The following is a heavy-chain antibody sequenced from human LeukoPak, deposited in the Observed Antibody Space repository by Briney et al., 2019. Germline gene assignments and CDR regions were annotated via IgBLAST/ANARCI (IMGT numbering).Heavy chain of an antibody. J-gene: IGHJ4*02. CDR1: GYTFTVYG. D-gene: IGHD2-15*01. CDR2: ISAYGNT. V-gene: IGHV1-18*01. Sequence: GASVKVSCKTSGYTFTVYGISWVRQAPGQGLEWMGLISAYGNTNYAQNLQGRVTVTTDTSTSTAYMELRSLRSDDTAVYYCARGIIGYYFDYWGQGTLVTVSS. CDR3: ARGIIGYYFDY.